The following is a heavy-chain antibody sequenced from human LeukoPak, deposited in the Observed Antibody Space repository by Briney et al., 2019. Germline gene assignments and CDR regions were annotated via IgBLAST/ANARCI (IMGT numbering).Heavy chain of an antibody. CDR2: IASDGKKK. CDR3: ANHATKYDMDV. CDR1: GFTFSIYD. Sequence: GGSLRLSCETSGFTFSIYDMFWVRQAPGKGLEWVAFIASDGKKKNYADSVKGRFTISRDNFKKILYLQMDSLRAEDTAVFYCANHATKYDMDVWGKGTTVTVSS. J-gene: IGHJ6*03. V-gene: IGHV3-30*02.